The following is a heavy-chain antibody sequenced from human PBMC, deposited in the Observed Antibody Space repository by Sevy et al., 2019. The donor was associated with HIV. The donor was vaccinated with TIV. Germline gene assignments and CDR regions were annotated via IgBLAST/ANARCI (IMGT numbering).Heavy chain of an antibody. Sequence: TLSLTCTVSGGSISSGGYYWSWIRQHPGKGLEWIGYIYYSGSTYYNPSLKSRVTISVDTSKNQFSLKLSSVTAADTAVYYCARGKGYSGYDFYFDYWGQGTLVTVSS. CDR3: ARGKGYSGYDFYFDY. V-gene: IGHV4-31*03. J-gene: IGHJ4*02. CDR1: GGSISSGGYY. CDR2: IYYSGST. D-gene: IGHD5-12*01.